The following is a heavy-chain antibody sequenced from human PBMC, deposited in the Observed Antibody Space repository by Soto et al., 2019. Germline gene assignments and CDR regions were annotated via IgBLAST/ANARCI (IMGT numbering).Heavy chain of an antibody. J-gene: IGHJ6*02. Sequence: QAQLVQSGAEVKKPGASVKVSCKASGYTFTDYYMHWVRQAPGQGLEWMGWINPYSGDTNYAQNFQGWVTMTRDTSHGTAYMVLSRLRSNDTAVYYCARDGAQMEGNYYNFYYGMDVWGQGTTVTVSS. CDR3: ARDGAQMEGNYYNFYYGMDV. CDR2: INPYSGDT. V-gene: IGHV1-2*04. CDR1: GYTFTDYY. D-gene: IGHD3-10*01.